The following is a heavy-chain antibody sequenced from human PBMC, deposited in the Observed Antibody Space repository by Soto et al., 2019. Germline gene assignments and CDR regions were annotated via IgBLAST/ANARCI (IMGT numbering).Heavy chain of an antibody. CDR2: IYYSGST. Sequence: SETLSLTCTVSGGSISSSSYYWGWIRQPPGKGLEWIGSIYYSGSTYYNPSLKSRVTISVDTSKNQFSLKLSSVTAADTAVYYCARHQGDDYYYYYYGMDVWGQGTTVTVSS. V-gene: IGHV4-39*01. J-gene: IGHJ6*02. CDR1: GGSISSSSYY. D-gene: IGHD3-16*01. CDR3: ARHQGDDYYYYYYGMDV.